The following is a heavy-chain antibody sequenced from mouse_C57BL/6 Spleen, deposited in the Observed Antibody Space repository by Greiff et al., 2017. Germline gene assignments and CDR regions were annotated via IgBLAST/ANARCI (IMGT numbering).Heavy chain of an antibody. V-gene: IGHV1-62-2*01. J-gene: IGHJ2*01. CDR1: GYTFTEYT. D-gene: IGHD1-1*01. CDR3: AIHEDKYYYSSSYYFDY. Sequence: QVQLQQSGAELVKPGASVKLSCKASGYTFTEYTIHWVKQRSGQGLEWIGWFYPGSGSIKYNEKFKDKATLTADKSSSTVYMELSRLTSEDSAVYFCAIHEDKYYYSSSYYFDYWGKGTTLTVSS. CDR2: FYPGSGSI.